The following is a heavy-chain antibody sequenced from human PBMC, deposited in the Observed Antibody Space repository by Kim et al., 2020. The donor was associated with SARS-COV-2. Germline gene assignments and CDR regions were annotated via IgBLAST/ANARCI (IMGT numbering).Heavy chain of an antibody. V-gene: IGHV3-30*04. J-gene: IGHJ6*01. Sequence: GGSLRLSCAASGFTFSSYAMHWVRQAPGKGLEWVAVISYDGSNKYYADSVKGRFTISRDNSKNTLYLQMNSLRAEDTAVYYCARGHDYYGSGSYYPPYY. CDR1: GFTFSSYA. CDR2: ISYDGSNK. D-gene: IGHD3-10*01. CDR3: ARGHDYYGSGSYYPPYY.